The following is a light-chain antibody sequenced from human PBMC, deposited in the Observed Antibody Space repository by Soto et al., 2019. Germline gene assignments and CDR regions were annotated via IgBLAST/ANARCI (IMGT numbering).Light chain of an antibody. Sequence: ETVLTQSPGTLSLSPGERATLSCRASQTIRSNYLALYRQTPGQAPRLLIYGASNRATGIADRFSGSGSGTDFTLIISRLEPEDFALYYCQQYGSSPWTFGQGTNVEIK. CDR1: QTIRSNY. CDR2: GAS. J-gene: IGKJ1*01. V-gene: IGKV3-20*01. CDR3: QQYGSSPWT.